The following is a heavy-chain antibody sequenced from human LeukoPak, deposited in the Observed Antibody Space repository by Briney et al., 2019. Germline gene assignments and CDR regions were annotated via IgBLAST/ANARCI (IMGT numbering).Heavy chain of an antibody. CDR2: IRYDGNNQ. V-gene: IGHV3-30*02. J-gene: IGHJ4*02. D-gene: IGHD4-17*01. Sequence: GGSLRLSCAASGFTFSNSGVHWVRQAPGKGLEWVALIRYDGNNQYYGDSVRGAFTISRDNSKNTLYLEMHSLKPEDTAVHYCAKAGRVTTSHIDDWGQGTLVTVSS. CDR1: GFTFSNSG. CDR3: AKAGRVTTSHIDD.